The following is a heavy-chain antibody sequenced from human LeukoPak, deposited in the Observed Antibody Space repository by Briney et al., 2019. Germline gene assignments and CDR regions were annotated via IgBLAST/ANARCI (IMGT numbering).Heavy chain of an antibody. V-gene: IGHV4-31*03. CDR1: GGSISSGGYY. CDR3: ARGSELLTFDY. D-gene: IGHD1-26*01. CDR2: IYYSGST. Sequence: SQTLSLTCTVSGGSISSGGYYWSWIRQHPGKGLEWIGYIYYSGSTYYNPSLKSRVTMSVDTSKNQFSLKLSSVTAADTAVYYCARGSELLTFDYWGQGTLVTVSS. J-gene: IGHJ4*02.